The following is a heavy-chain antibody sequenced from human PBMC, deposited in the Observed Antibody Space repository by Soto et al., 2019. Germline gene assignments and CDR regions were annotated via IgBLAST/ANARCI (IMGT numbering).Heavy chain of an antibody. CDR3: AKWGLGLELLWHYYGMDV. Sequence: PGGSLRLSCAASGFTFSSYAMSWVRQAPGKGLEWVSAISGSGGSTYYADSVKGRFTISRDNSKNTLYLQMNSLRAEDTAVYYCAKWGLGLELLWHYYGMDVWGQGTTVTASS. J-gene: IGHJ6*02. CDR1: GFTFSSYA. CDR2: ISGSGGST. D-gene: IGHD1-7*01. V-gene: IGHV3-23*01.